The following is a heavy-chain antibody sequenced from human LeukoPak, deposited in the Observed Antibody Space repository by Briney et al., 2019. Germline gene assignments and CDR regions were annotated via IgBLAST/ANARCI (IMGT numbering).Heavy chain of an antibody. D-gene: IGHD1-26*01. V-gene: IGHV4-59*01. J-gene: IGHJ3*02. CDR2: IYYSGST. CDR1: GGSFSSYY. CDR3: ARGEGAEAFDI. Sequence: SETQSLTCTVSGGSFSSYYWSWIRQPPGKGLEWIGYIYYSGSTNYNPAPKSPVTISVDTSKNQCSLKLSSVTAADTAVYYCARGEGAEAFDIWGQGTMVTVSS.